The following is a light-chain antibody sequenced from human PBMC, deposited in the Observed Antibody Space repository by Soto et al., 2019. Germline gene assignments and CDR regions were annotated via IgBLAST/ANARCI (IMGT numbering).Light chain of an antibody. Sequence: EIVMTQSPATLSVSPGEGATLSCRAGQSLSSSLAWYQQKPGQAPRLLVYDASTRAAGIPARFSGSGSGTEFTLAISSLQSEDFAVYYCQQYKTWPLTFGQGTKLDIK. J-gene: IGKJ2*01. CDR1: QSLSSS. CDR2: DAS. V-gene: IGKV3-15*01. CDR3: QQYKTWPLT.